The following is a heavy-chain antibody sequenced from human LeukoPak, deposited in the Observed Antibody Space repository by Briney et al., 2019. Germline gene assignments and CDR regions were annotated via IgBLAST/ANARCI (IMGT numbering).Heavy chain of an antibody. CDR3: ARKSRGYSGSYDY. V-gene: IGHV4-61*10. CDR2: IYYSGNT. CDR1: GGSISSGSYY. J-gene: IGHJ4*02. D-gene: IGHD1-26*01. Sequence: SETLSLTCTVSGGSISSGSYYWSWIRQPAGKGLEWIGYIYYSGNTNYNPSLKSRVTISVDTSKNQFSLKLSSVTAADTAVYYCARKSRGYSGSYDYWGQGTLVTVSS.